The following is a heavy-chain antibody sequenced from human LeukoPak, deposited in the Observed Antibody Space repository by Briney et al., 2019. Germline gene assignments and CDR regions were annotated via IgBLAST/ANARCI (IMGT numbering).Heavy chain of an antibody. CDR1: GFTFSSYW. J-gene: IGHJ1*01. V-gene: IGHV4-34*01. Sequence: GSLRLSCAASGFTFSSYWMSWVRQAPGKGLEWIGEINHSGSTNYNPSLKSRVTISVDTSKNQFSLKLSSVTAADTAVYYCARGLGGLAEYFQHWGQGTLVTVSS. CDR3: ARGLGGLAEYFQH. CDR2: INHSGST.